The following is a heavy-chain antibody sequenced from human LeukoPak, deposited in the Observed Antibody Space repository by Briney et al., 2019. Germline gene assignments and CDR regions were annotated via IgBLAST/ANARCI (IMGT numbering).Heavy chain of an antibody. D-gene: IGHD6-19*01. Sequence: ASVKVSCKASGGTFSSYAISWVRQAPRQGLEWVGRIIPILGIANYAQKFQGRVTITADKSTSTAYMELSSLRPEDTAVYYCARDGPVYSSGGAYGPWGQGTLVTVSS. CDR2: IIPILGIA. CDR3: ARDGPVYSSGGAYGP. J-gene: IGHJ5*02. CDR1: GGTFSSYA. V-gene: IGHV1-69*04.